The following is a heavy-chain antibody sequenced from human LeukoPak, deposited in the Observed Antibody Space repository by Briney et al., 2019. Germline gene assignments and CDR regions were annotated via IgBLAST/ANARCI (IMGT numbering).Heavy chain of an antibody. Sequence: GSLRLSCAASGFTFSSYGMHWVRQAPGKGLEWVAVIWYDGSNKYYADSVKGRFTISRDNSKNTLYLQMNSLRAEDTAVYYCARDSGSYYFDYWGQGTLVTVSS. V-gene: IGHV3-33*01. J-gene: IGHJ4*02. CDR1: GFTFSSYG. D-gene: IGHD1-26*01. CDR3: ARDSGSYYFDY. CDR2: IWYDGSNK.